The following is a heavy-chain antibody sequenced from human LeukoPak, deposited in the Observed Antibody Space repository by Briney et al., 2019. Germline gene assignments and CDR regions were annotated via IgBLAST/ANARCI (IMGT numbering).Heavy chain of an antibody. CDR1: GFTVDSNY. Sequence: GGSLRLSCAASGFTVDSNYLSWVRQAPGKGLEWVSTIYTGGNTYYAASVKGRFTISRDFSKNTVFLHMNSLGAEDTAMYYCARGDDSGYYDYFDYWGQGALVTVSS. V-gene: IGHV3-53*01. CDR3: ARGDDSGYYDYFDY. CDR2: IYTGGNT. D-gene: IGHD3-22*01. J-gene: IGHJ4*02.